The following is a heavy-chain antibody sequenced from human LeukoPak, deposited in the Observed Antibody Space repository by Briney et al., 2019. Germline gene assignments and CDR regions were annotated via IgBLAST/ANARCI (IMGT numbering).Heavy chain of an antibody. Sequence: GGSLRLSCAASGFTFSSYSMNWVRQAPGKGLEWVSSISSSSSYIYYADSVKGRFTISRDNAKNSLYLQMNSLRAEDTAVYYCARDTLTRKLVVAEGANDYWGQGTLVTVSS. CDR2: ISSSSSYI. CDR3: ARDTLTRKLVVAEGANDY. CDR1: GFTFSSYS. V-gene: IGHV3-21*01. D-gene: IGHD2-15*01. J-gene: IGHJ4*02.